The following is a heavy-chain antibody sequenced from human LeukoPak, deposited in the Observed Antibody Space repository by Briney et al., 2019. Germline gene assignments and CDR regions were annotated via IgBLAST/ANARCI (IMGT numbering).Heavy chain of an antibody. Sequence: SETLSLTCTVSGGSISSSSYYWGWIRQPPGKGLEWIGSIYYSGSTNYNPSLKSRVTMSVDTSKNQFSLKLSSVTAADTAVYYCARGSPRYFDYWGQGTLVTVSS. J-gene: IGHJ4*02. CDR3: ARGSPRYFDY. CDR1: GGSISSSSYY. V-gene: IGHV4-39*07. CDR2: IYYSGST.